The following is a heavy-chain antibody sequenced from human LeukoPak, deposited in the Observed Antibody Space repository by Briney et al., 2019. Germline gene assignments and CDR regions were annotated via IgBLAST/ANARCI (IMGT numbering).Heavy chain of an antibody. J-gene: IGHJ6*02. CDR2: MYYSGST. D-gene: IGHD4-17*01. Sequence: SETLSLTCTVSGGSVSSSSYYWGWIRQPPGKGLEWIGSMYYSGSTYGNPSLKSRVTISVDTPKNQFSLKLSSVTAADTAAYYCGRHPTVSQYGDGMDVWGQGTTVTVSS. V-gene: IGHV4-39*01. CDR3: GRHPTVSQYGDGMDV. CDR1: GGSVSSSSYY.